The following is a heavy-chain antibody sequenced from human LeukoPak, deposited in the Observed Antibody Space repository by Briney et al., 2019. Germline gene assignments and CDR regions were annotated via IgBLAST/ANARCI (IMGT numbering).Heavy chain of an antibody. Sequence: GGSLRLSCAASGFTFSSCSMNWVRQAPGKGLEWVSSISSSSSYIYYADSVKGRFTISRDNAKNSLYLQMNSLRAEDTAVYYCARGAYYDISSLGYWGQGTLVTVSS. CDR2: ISSSSSYI. V-gene: IGHV3-21*01. J-gene: IGHJ4*02. D-gene: IGHD3-9*01. CDR1: GFTFSSCS. CDR3: ARGAYYDISSLGY.